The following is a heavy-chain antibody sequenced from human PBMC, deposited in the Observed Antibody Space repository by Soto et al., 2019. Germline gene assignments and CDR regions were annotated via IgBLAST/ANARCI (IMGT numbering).Heavy chain of an antibody. V-gene: IGHV1-69*06. CDR1: GGTFSSYA. Sequence: SVKVSCKASGGTFSSYAISWVRQAPGQGLEWMGGIIPIFGTANYAQKFQGRVTITADRSTSTAYMELSSLRSEDTAVYYCASFAVAEPYYFDYWGHGTLVTVSS. J-gene: IGHJ4*01. CDR3: ASFAVAEPYYFDY. D-gene: IGHD6-19*01. CDR2: IIPIFGTA.